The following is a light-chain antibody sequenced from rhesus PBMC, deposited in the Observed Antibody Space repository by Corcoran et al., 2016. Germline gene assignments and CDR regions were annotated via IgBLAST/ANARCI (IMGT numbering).Light chain of an antibody. Sequence: QSAPPQPPSVFGSPGQSVAISCTGTSSDIGGYNYVSWYQQHPGKAPKLMISGVSNRPSGVSARLSGSKSGNTASLTISGLQDGDEADYYRCTYATSNTFLFGGGTRLTVL. V-gene: IGLV2S7*01. CDR1: SSDIGGYNY. CDR2: GVS. J-gene: IGLJ2*01. CDR3: CTYATSNTFL.